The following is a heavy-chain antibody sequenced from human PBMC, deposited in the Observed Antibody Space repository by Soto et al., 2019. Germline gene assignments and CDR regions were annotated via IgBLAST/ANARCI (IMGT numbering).Heavy chain of an antibody. J-gene: IGHJ4*02. CDR1: GFSLSTSRVG. CDR2: IYWDDDK. D-gene: IGHD3-10*01. Sequence: QITLKESGPTLVKPTQTLTLTCTFSGFSLSTSRVGVGWIRQPPGKALEWLALIYWDDDKRYRPSLNSRLPTTKDPSKTQVVLTTTSLAPLATAPSFGSRLSGSRYNTFDSWGQGTLVTVSS. CDR3: SRLSGSRYNTFDS. V-gene: IGHV2-5*02.